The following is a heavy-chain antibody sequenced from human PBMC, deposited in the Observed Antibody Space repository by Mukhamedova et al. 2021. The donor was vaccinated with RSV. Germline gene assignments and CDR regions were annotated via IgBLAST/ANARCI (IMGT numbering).Heavy chain of an antibody. V-gene: IGHV4-61*02. Sequence: YYWSWLRQPAGKGPEWIGRIYTSGNTDYNPSLKSRVTISLDTSKNQFSLRLSSVTAADTAMYYCATSGGYRSGWRGKLDFWGQGT. D-gene: IGHD5-18*01. CDR1: YY. CDR3: ATSGGYRSGWRGKLDF. CDR2: IYTSGNT. J-gene: IGHJ4*02.